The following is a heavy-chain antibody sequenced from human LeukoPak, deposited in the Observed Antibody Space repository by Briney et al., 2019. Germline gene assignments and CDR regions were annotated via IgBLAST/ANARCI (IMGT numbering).Heavy chain of an antibody. CDR1: GFTFSSYS. CDR2: ISSGSTYI. V-gene: IGHV3-21*01. CDR3: ARGPTTIYDSLTGPQGGGDY. D-gene: IGHD3-9*01. Sequence: GSLRLSCAASGFTFSSYSMNWVRQAPGKGLQWVSSISSGSTYIFYADSMKGRFTISRDNAKSSLSLQMTSLRVEDTAVYYCARGPTTIYDSLTGPQGGGDYWGQGTLVTVFS. J-gene: IGHJ4*02.